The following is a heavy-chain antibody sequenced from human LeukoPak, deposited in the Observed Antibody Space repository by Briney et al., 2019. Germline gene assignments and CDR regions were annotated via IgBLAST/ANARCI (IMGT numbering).Heavy chain of an antibody. Sequence: GGSLRLSCAASGFTFSSYSMNWVRQAPGKGLEWVSSISSSSSYIYYADSVKGRFTISRDNAKNSLYLQMNSLRAEDTAVYYCARGSPYSSSWYRGGYYYYMDVWGKGTTVTVSS. V-gene: IGHV3-21*01. D-gene: IGHD6-13*01. CDR2: ISSSSSYI. CDR1: GFTFSSYS. J-gene: IGHJ6*03. CDR3: ARGSPYSSSWYRGGYYYYMDV.